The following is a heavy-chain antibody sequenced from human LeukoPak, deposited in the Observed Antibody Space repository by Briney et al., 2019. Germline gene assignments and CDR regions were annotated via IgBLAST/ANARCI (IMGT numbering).Heavy chain of an antibody. CDR3: ARALGTYVWGSYRSGPFDY. D-gene: IGHD3-16*02. CDR1: GGSFSGYY. CDR2: INHSGST. Sequence: PSETLSLTCAVYGGSFSGYYWSWIRQPPGKGLEWIGEINHSGSTNYNPSLKSRVTISVDTSKNQFSLKLSSVTAADTAVYYCARALGTYVWGSYRSGPFDYWGQGTLVTVSS. J-gene: IGHJ4*02. V-gene: IGHV4-34*01.